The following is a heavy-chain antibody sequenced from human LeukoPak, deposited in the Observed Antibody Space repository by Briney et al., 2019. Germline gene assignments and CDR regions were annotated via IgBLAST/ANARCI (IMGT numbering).Heavy chain of an antibody. V-gene: IGHV3-7*01. CDR1: GFTFGDYA. Sequence: GGSLRLSCTASGFTFGDYAMSWFRQAPGKGLEWVANIKQDGSEKYYVDSVKGRFTISRDNAKNSLYLQMNSLRAEDTAVYYCARDPGDYGDYASAFDIWGQGTMVTVSS. J-gene: IGHJ3*02. CDR3: ARDPGDYGDYASAFDI. CDR2: IKQDGSEK. D-gene: IGHD4-17*01.